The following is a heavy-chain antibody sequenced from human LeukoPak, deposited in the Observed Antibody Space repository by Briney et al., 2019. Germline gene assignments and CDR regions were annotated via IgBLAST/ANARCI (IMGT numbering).Heavy chain of an antibody. J-gene: IGHJ4*02. V-gene: IGHV3-23*01. D-gene: IGHD3-10*01. Sequence: GGSLRLSCAASGFTFSSYAMNWVRQSPGKGLEWVSGISPSGDITYYADSVKGRFTISRDNSKNTLYLEVISLTAEDTAVYYCAKDDAWLRFGEWSQGTLVTVSS. CDR3: AKDDAWLRFGE. CDR1: GFTFSSYA. CDR2: ISPSGDIT.